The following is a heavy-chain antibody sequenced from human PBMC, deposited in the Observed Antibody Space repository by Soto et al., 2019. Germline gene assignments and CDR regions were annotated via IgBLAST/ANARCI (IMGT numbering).Heavy chain of an antibody. CDR1: GGSISSGGYS. CDR3: TRSSSTVTTLDY. V-gene: IGHV4-30-2*01. D-gene: IGHD2-2*01. J-gene: IGHJ4*02. Sequence: QLQLQESGSGLVKPSQTLSLTCAVSGGSISSGGYSWSWIRQPPGKGLEWVGYIYHSGSTYYNPSLKSRVTISIDRSKNQFSLKLSSVTAADTAVYYCTRSSSTVTTLDYWGQGTLVTVS. CDR2: IYHSGST.